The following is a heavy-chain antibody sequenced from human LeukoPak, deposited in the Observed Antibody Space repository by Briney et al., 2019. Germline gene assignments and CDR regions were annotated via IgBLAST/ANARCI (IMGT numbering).Heavy chain of an antibody. CDR1: GYTFTSYG. CDR2: INTNTGNP. V-gene: IGHV7-4-1*02. D-gene: IGHD6-19*01. Sequence: ASVKVSCKASGYTFTSYGISWVRQAPGQGLEWMGWINTNTGNPTYAQGFTGRFVFSLDTSVSTAYLQISSLKAEDTAVYYCARVLVLAVAAPFDYWGQGTLVTVSS. CDR3: ARVLVLAVAAPFDY. J-gene: IGHJ4*02.